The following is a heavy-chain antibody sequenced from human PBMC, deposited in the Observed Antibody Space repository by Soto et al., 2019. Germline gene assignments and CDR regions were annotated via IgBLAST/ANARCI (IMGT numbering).Heavy chain of an antibody. CDR3: ARSYYYDSSDLFDY. V-gene: IGHV3-30-3*01. D-gene: IGHD3-22*01. CDR1: GFTFSSYA. CDR2: ISYGGSNK. Sequence: GGSLRLSCAATGFTFSSYAMHWVRQAPGKGLEWVAVISYGGSNKYYADSVKGRFTISRDNSKNTLYLQMNSLRAEDTAVYYCARSYYYDSSDLFDYWGQGTLVTVSS. J-gene: IGHJ4*02.